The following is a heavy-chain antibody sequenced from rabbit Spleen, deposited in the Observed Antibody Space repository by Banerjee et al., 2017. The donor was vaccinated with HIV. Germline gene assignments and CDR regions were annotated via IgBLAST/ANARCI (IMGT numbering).Heavy chain of an antibody. CDR2: TYTGDGGT. CDR3: ARDGSGWGANFNL. V-gene: IGHV1S45*01. Sequence: QEQLEESGGDLVQPEGSLTLTCTASGFSFSSAYWICWVRQAPGKGLEWIGCTYTGDGGTNYASWAKVRFTISKTSSTTVTLQVTRLTAADTATYFCARDGSGWGANFNLWGPGTLVTVS. CDR1: GFSFSSAYW. D-gene: IGHD4-1*01. J-gene: IGHJ4*01.